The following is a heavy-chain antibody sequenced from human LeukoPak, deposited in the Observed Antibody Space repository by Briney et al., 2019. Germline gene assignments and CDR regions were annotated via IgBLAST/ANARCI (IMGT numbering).Heavy chain of an antibody. D-gene: IGHD6-13*01. CDR3: ARQQLSQLYYFDY. CDR2: IYYSGST. Sequence: SETLSLTCTVSGGSISSYYWSWIRQPPGKGLEWIGYIYYSGSTNYNPSLKSRVTISVDTSKNQFSLKLSSVTAADTAVYYCARQQLSQLYYFDYWGPGTLVTVSS. V-gene: IGHV4-59*01. CDR1: GGSISSYY. J-gene: IGHJ4*02.